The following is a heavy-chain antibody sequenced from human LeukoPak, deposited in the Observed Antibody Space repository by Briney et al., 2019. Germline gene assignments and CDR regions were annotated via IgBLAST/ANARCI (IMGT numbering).Heavy chain of an antibody. CDR2: IYHSGST. V-gene: IGHV4-38-2*01. J-gene: IGHJ4*02. D-gene: IGHD6-13*01. CDR3: ARVMAAAADY. CDR1: GYSISSGYY. Sequence: PSETLSLTCAVSGYSISSGYYWGWIRQPPGKGLEWIGSIYHSGSTYYNLSLKSRVTISVDTSKNQFSLKLSSVTVADTAVYYCARVMAAAADYWGQGTLVTVSS.